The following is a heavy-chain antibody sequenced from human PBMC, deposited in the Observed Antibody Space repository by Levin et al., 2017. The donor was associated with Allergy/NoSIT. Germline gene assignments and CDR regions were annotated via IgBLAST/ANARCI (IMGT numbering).Heavy chain of an antibody. Sequence: GESLKISCQGSGYTFTNNWIGWVRQMPGKGLEWMGIIYPGDSDTRYSPSFQGQVTISADKSISTAYLQWSSLKASDTAMYYCAKSRRLALRFDAFDIWGQGTMVTVSS. J-gene: IGHJ3*02. CDR1: GYTFTNNW. CDR2: IYPGDSDT. V-gene: IGHV5-51*01. CDR3: AKSRRLALRFDAFDI. D-gene: IGHD3-16*01.